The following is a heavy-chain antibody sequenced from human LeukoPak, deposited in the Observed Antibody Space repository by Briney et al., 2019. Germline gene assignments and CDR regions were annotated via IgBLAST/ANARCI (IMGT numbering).Heavy chain of an antibody. V-gene: IGHV3-30*02. Sequence: PGGSLRLSCAASGFTFSNFGMHWVRQAPGKGLEWEAFIRYDGTNQYYADSVKGRFTISRDSSNNTLYLQMNSLGAEDTAVYYCAKSTYYYYMDVWRKGAKVTVSS. CDR1: GFTFSNFG. CDR2: IRYDGTNQ. CDR3: AKSTYYYYMDV. J-gene: IGHJ6*03.